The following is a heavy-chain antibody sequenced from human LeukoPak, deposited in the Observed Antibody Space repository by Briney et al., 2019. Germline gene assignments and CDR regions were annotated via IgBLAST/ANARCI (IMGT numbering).Heavy chain of an antibody. D-gene: IGHD5-24*01. Sequence: SETLSLTCAVYGESFSGYYWSWIRQPPGKGLEWIGEINHSGSTNYNPSLKSRVTISVDTSKNQFSLKLSSVTAADTAVYYCARRDGYNLDYWGQGTLVTVSS. CDR2: INHSGST. V-gene: IGHV4-34*01. J-gene: IGHJ4*02. CDR3: ARRDGYNLDY. CDR1: GESFSGYY.